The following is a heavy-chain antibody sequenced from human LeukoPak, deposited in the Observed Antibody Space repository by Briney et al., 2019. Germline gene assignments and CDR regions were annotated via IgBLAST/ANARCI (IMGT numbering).Heavy chain of an antibody. CDR3: ARRQGCSSTSCPPDY. J-gene: IGHJ4*02. CDR2: IYPGDSDT. CDR1: GYSFTTYW. D-gene: IGHD2-2*01. Sequence: GESLKIYCRGSGYSFTTYWIGWVRQLPGEGLEWMGIIYPGDSDTRYTPSFQGQVTMSADKSINTAHLQWSSLKASDTAMYYCARRQGCSSTSCPPDYWGQGTLVTASP. V-gene: IGHV5-51*01.